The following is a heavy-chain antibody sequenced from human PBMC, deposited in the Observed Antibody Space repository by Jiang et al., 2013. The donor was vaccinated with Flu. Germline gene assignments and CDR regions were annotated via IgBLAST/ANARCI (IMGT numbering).Heavy chain of an antibody. CDR3: AGWEYYYEHNGPS. CDR1: GDSSQPYLRT. V-gene: IGHV4-39*01. Sequence: TVSGDSSQPYLRTGAGSASPQGRGWSASAMFIIGGATFYSPSLKSRATISLDASKNQFTLKLSSVTAADTAVYYCAGWEYYYEHNGPSWGQGISVTVSS. J-gene: IGHJ4*02. D-gene: IGHD3-22*01. CDR2: FIIGGAT.